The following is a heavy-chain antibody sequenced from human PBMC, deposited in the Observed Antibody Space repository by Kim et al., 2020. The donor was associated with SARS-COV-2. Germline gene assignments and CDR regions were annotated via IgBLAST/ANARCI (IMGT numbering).Heavy chain of an antibody. CDR3: ARDLGWGASDAFDI. V-gene: IGHV1-18*01. D-gene: IGHD1-26*01. Sequence: AQKLQGRVTMTTDTSTSTANMELRSLRSDDTAVYYCARDLGWGASDAFDIWGQGTMVTVSS. J-gene: IGHJ3*02.